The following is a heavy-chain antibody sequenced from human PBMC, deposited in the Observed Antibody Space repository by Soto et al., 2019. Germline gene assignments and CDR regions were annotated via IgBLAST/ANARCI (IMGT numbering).Heavy chain of an antibody. J-gene: IGHJ4*02. CDR2: IYYSGST. D-gene: IGHD5-12*01. V-gene: IGHV4-39*01. CDR1: GGSISSSSYY. Sequence: QLQLQESGPGLVKPSETLSLTCTVSGGSISSSSYYWGWIRQPPGKGLEWIGSIYYSGSTYYNPSLKSRVTISVDTSKNQFSLKLSSVTAADTAVYYCARSSGYLKMWDYWGQGTLVTVSS. CDR3: ARSSGYLKMWDY.